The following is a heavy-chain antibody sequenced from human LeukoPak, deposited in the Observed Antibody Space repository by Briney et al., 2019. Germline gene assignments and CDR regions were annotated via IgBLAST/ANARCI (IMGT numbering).Heavy chain of an antibody. V-gene: IGHV4-39*07. Sequence: PSETLSLTCTVSGGSISSSSYYWGWIRQPPGKGLEWIGSIYYSGSTYYNPSLKSRVTISVDTSKNQFSLKLSSVTAADTAVYYCARGAALGYYFDYWGQGTLVTVSS. CDR3: ARGAALGYYFDY. D-gene: IGHD3-16*01. CDR1: GGSISSSSYY. J-gene: IGHJ4*02. CDR2: IYYSGST.